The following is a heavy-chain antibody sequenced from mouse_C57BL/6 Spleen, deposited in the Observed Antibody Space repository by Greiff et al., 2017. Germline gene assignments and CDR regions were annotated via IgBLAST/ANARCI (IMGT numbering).Heavy chain of an antibody. CDR3: ARNSYDYDGVWFAY. J-gene: IGHJ3*01. V-gene: IGHV2-2*01. D-gene: IGHD2-4*01. Sequence: VQLQESGPGLVQPSQSLSITCTVSGFSLTSYGVHWVRQSPGKGLEWLGVIWSGGSTDYNAAFISRLSISKDNSKSQVFFKMNSLQADDTAIYYCARNSYDYDGVWFAYWGQGTLVTVSA. CDR2: IWSGGST. CDR1: GFSLTSYG.